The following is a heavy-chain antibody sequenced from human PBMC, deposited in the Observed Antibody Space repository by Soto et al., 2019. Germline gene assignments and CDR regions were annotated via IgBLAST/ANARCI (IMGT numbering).Heavy chain of an antibody. J-gene: IGHJ4*02. CDR1: GFTFSSHW. V-gene: IGHV3-74*01. D-gene: IGHD3-10*01. CDR3: ARGASGTYKLDY. CDR2: VNFDGSTT. Sequence: EVQLVESGGGLLQPGGSLRLSCAASGFTFSSHWMHWVRQSPGKGLVWVSRVNFDGSTTNYADSVKGRLTISRDNAKNTVYLQMKSLRAEETAVYYCARGASGTYKLDYWGQGTLVTVSS.